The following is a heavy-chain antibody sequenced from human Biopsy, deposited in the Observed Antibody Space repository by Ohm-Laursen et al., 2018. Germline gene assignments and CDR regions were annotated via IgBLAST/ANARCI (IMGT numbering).Heavy chain of an antibody. D-gene: IGHD6-19*01. V-gene: IGHV1-46*01. Sequence: GASVKVSCKVSGYSFTSYYMHWVRQAPGQGLEWMGMINPSGSTTSYPQIFQGRVTMTRDTSKSTVYMELSSLRSADTAVYFCARSTGWYGDLYYFDYWGQGTLVTVSS. J-gene: IGHJ4*02. CDR1: GYSFTSYY. CDR3: ARSTGWYGDLYYFDY. CDR2: INPSGSTT.